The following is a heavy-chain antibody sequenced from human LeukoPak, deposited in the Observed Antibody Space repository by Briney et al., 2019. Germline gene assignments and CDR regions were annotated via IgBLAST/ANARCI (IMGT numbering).Heavy chain of an antibody. D-gene: IGHD6-19*01. CDR1: GGSISSGNYY. V-gene: IGHV4-61*02. CDR3: ASHRPVALGMGFDY. J-gene: IGHJ4*02. CDR2: IWADGAP. Sequence: MPSETLSLTCTVSGGSISSGNYYWSWIRQPAGKGLEWIGRIWADGAPTYRPSLKSRVTISVDTSKNQFSLRLSSVTAADTAVYYCASHRPVALGMGFDYWGQGTLVTVSS.